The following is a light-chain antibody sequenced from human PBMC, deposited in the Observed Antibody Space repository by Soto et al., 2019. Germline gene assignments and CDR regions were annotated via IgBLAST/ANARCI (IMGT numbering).Light chain of an antibody. CDR2: GVS. J-gene: IGKJ5*01. CDR3: QVYGPSPPIT. CDR1: QSVIGRQ. Sequence: EIVLSQSPGTMSLSPGERATLSCRASQSVIGRQLAWYQYKPGQAPRLLIYGVSTRATGIPDRFTGSGSGTDFTLTISRLEPEDFAVFYCQVYGPSPPITFGQGRLLAIK. V-gene: IGKV3-20*01.